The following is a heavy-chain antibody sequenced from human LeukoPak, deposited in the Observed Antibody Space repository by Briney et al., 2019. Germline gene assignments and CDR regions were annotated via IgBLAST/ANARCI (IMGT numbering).Heavy chain of an antibody. J-gene: IGHJ5*02. V-gene: IGHV1-2*02. CDR1: GYTFADYY. D-gene: IGHD4-17*01. CDR2: INPKNGAR. Sequence: GASVKVSCKASGYTFADYYLHWVRQAPGQGLEWMRWINPKNGARNYAQRFQGTVTMTRDTSISAAYMALSSLRSDDTAVYYCARAGAPMTTLSKMGNRLDPWGQGTLVTVSS. CDR3: ARAGAPMTTLSKMGNRLDP.